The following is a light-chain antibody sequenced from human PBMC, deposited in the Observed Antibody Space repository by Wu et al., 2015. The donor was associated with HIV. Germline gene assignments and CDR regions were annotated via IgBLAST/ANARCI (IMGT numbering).Light chain of an antibody. J-gene: IGKJ1*01. CDR2: DAS. CDR1: QDINHY. CDR3: QQYESAPWT. V-gene: IGKV1-27*01. Sequence: DIQMTQSPSSLSASVGDRVTITCRASQDINHYLAWYQQKPGKVPSLLIFDASSGGTSRFSGSGSGTEFTLTISSLQPGDFATYYCQQYESAPWTFGQGTKVEIK.